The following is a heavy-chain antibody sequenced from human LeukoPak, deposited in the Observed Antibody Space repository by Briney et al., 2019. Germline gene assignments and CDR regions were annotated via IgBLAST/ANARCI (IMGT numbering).Heavy chain of an antibody. J-gene: IGHJ6*02. CDR1: GFTFSSNY. D-gene: IGHD6-13*01. V-gene: IGHV3-66*01. CDR3: ARDNWELAAAGTGSPYYYYGMDV. CDR2: IYRGGST. Sequence: PGGSLRLSCAASGFTFSSNYMSWVRRAPGKGREGVSVIYRGGSTYYADSVKGRFTISRDNSKNTLYLQMNSLRAVDTAVYYCARDNWELAAAGTGSPYYYYGMDVWGQGTTVTVSS.